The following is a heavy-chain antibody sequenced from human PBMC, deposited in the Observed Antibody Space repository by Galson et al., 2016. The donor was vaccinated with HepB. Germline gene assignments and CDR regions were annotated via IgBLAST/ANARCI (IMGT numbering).Heavy chain of an antibody. V-gene: IGHV3-21*01. Sequence: SLRLSCAASGFTFSTYNMNWVRQAPGKGLEWVSSICNSNSYIYYTDSVKGRFTISRDNAKNSLYLQMNSLRAEDTAVYYCARDFEYCSSTSGYKGGLFYYYGMDVWGQGTPVTVSS. CDR1: GFTFSTYN. CDR2: ICNSNSYI. J-gene: IGHJ6*02. D-gene: IGHD2-2*02. CDR3: ARDFEYCSSTSGYKGGLFYYYGMDV.